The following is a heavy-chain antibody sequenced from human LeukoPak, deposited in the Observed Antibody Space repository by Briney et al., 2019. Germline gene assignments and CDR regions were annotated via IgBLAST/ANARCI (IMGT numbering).Heavy chain of an antibody. Sequence: GGSLRLSCEASGFTFSSYEMNWVRQAPGKGLEWVSYIGSSGGNIFYADSVKGRFTISRDNAKNSLYLQMNSLRAEDTAVYYCTRDPRRLDYWGQGTLVTVSS. V-gene: IGHV3-48*03. CDR3: TRDPRRLDY. CDR1: GFTFSSYE. CDR2: IGSSGGNI. J-gene: IGHJ4*02.